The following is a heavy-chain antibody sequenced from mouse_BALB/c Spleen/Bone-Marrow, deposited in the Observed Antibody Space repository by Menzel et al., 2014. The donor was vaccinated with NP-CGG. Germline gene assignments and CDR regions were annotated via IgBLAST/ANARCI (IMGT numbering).Heavy chain of an antibody. Sequence: EVKLMESGGDLVKPGGSLKLSCVASGSTFSSYAMSWVRQTPDKGLEWVASISSGGSSTSYPASVKGRFTISRDNAKSTLYLQMSSLNSEDTAMYYCTRRPLQANSYFDCWGQGTTLTVSS. D-gene: IGHD3-2*02. J-gene: IGHJ2*01. CDR1: GSTFSSYA. CDR2: ISSGGSST. V-gene: IGHV5-6*02. CDR3: TRRPLQANSYFDC.